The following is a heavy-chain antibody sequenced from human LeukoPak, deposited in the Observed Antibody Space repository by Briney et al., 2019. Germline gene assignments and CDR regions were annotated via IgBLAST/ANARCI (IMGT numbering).Heavy chain of an antibody. V-gene: IGHV3-23*01. CDR3: AKGPPLHDILTGPPKDLDN. CDR1: GFTFSNFA. CDR2: ISGSGGNT. Sequence: PGGSLRLSCAASGFTFSNFAMSWVRQAPGKGLEWVLGISGSGGNTYYADSVKGRFTISRDNSKNTLYLQMNSLRAEDTAVYYCAKGPPLHDILTGPPKDLDNWGQGTLVTVSS. J-gene: IGHJ4*02. D-gene: IGHD3-9*01.